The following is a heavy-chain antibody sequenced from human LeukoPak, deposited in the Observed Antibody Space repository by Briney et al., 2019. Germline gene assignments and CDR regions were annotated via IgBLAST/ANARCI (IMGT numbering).Heavy chain of an antibody. Sequence: GESLKIPCKGSGYSFTSYWISWVRQMPGKGLEWMGRIDPSDSYTNYSPSFQGHVTISADKSISTAYLQWSSLKASDTAMYYCASMDYDSSGYKDYYYYYGMDVWGQGTTVTVSS. CDR2: IDPSDSYT. CDR3: ASMDYDSSGYKDYYYYYGMDV. V-gene: IGHV5-10-1*01. CDR1: GYSFTSYW. D-gene: IGHD3-22*01. J-gene: IGHJ6*02.